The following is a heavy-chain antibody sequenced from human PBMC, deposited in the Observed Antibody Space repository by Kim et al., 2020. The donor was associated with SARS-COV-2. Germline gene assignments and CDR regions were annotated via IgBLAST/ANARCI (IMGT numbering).Heavy chain of an antibody. CDR3: ARDYSGTTPVTLGY. CDR2: IWYDGSNK. D-gene: IGHD1-1*01. J-gene: IGHJ4*02. CDR1: GFTFSSYG. V-gene: IGHV3-33*01. Sequence: GGSLRLSCAASGFTFSSYGMHWVRQAPGKGLEWVAVIWYDGSNKYYADSVKGRFTISRDNSKNTLYLQMNSLRAEDTAVYYCARDYSGTTPVTLGYWGQGTRVTV.